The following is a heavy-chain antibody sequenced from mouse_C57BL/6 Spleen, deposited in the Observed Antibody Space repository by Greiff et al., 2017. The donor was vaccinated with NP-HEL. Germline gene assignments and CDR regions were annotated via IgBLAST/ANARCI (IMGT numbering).Heavy chain of an antibody. D-gene: IGHD1-1*01. Sequence: VQLQQSGPELVKPGASVKIPCKASGYTFTDYNMDWVKQSHGKSLEWIGDLSPNNGGTIYNQKFKGKATLTVDKSSSTAYMELRSLTSEDTAVYYCAREGGLYGSSPCDYWGQGTTLTVSS. CDR1: GYTFTDYN. V-gene: IGHV1-18*01. CDR2: LSPNNGGT. CDR3: AREGGLYGSSPCDY. J-gene: IGHJ2*01.